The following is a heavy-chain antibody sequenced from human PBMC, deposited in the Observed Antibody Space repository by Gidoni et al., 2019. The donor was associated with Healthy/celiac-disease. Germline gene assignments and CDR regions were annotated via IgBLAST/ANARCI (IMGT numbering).Heavy chain of an antibody. J-gene: IGHJ5*02. CDR2: IIPIFGTA. D-gene: IGHD6-19*01. CDR3: AGGYQAGTVWFDP. V-gene: IGHV1-69*01. Sequence: PGQGLEWMGGIIPIFGTANYAQKFQGRVTITADESTSTAYMELSSLRSEDTAVYYCAGGYQAGTVWFDPWGQGTLVTVSS.